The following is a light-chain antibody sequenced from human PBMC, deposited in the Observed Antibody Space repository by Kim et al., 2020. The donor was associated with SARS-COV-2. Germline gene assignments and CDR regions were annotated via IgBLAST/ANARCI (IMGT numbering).Light chain of an antibody. CDR1: KLGDKY. J-gene: IGLJ2*01. CDR3: QAWDSSVV. CDR2: QDS. Sequence: SYELTQPPSVSVSPGQTASITCSGDKLGDKYACWYQQKPGRSPVLVIYQDSKRPSGIPERFSGSNSGNTATLTISGTQAMDEADYYCQAWDSSVVFGGGTKVTVL. V-gene: IGLV3-1*01.